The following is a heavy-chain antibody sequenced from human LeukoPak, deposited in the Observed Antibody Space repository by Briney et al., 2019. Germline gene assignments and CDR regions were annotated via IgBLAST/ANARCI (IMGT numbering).Heavy chain of an antibody. Sequence: PSETLSLTCTVSGGSISSYYWGWIRQPPGKGLEWIGSIYYSGSTYYNPSLKSRVTISVDTSKNQFSLKLSSVTAADTAVYYCARYYYDSSGYLDYWGQGTLVTVSS. D-gene: IGHD3-22*01. CDR2: IYYSGST. CDR3: ARYYYDSSGYLDY. CDR1: GGSISSYY. J-gene: IGHJ4*02. V-gene: IGHV4-39*07.